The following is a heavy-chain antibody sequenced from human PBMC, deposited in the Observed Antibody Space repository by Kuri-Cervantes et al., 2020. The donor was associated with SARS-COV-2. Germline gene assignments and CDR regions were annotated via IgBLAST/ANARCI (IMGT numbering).Heavy chain of an antibody. CDR2: ISAYNGNT. CDR3: ARDPPYYYDSSGSQPSYCFDY. CDR1: GYTFTSYG. Sequence: ASVKVSCKASGYTFTSYGISWVRQAPGQGLEWMGWISAYNGNTNYAQKFQGRVTMTRDTSTSTVYMELSSLRSEDTAVYYCARDPPYYYDSSGSQPSYCFDYWGQGTLVTVSS. V-gene: IGHV1-18*01. J-gene: IGHJ4*02. D-gene: IGHD3-22*01.